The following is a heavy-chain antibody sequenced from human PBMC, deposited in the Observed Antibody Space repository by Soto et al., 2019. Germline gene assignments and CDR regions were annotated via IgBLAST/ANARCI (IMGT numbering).Heavy chain of an antibody. J-gene: IGHJ2*01. CDR2: IYYSGST. CDR1: GGSISSGDYY. CDR3: ARGRISTSCYVSCPWYFDL. Sequence: QVQLQESGPGLVKPSQTLSLTCTVSGGSISSGDYYWSWIRQPPGKGLEWIGYIYYSGSTYYNPSLKSRVTISVDTSKNQFSLKLSSVTAADTAVYYCARGRISTSCYVSCPWYFDLWGRGTLVTVSS. D-gene: IGHD2-2*01. V-gene: IGHV4-30-4*01.